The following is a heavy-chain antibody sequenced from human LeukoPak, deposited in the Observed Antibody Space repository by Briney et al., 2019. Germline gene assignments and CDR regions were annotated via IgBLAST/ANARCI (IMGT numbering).Heavy chain of an antibody. D-gene: IGHD3-10*02. Sequence: PWGTLSLSCVASGFTFSSRDWMTWVRQAPGKGLEWVSAISDSGGSSYYADSVKGRFTISRDNSKNTLYLQMNGLRAEDTAVYYFAKEMFDLFREGVWFDPWGQGTLVTVSS. CDR2: ISDSGGSS. CDR1: GFTFSSRDW. J-gene: IGHJ5*02. V-gene: IGHV3-23*01. CDR3: AKEMFDLFREGVWFDP.